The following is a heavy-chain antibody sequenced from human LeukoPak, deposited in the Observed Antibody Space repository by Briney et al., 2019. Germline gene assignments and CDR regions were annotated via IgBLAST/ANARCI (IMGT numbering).Heavy chain of an antibody. Sequence: GESLKISCKGSGYSFTSYWIGWVRQMPGKGLEGLGIIYPGDSDNRYSPSFQGQVTISADKSISTAYLQWSSLKASDTAMYYCARQTEYRRRSYDYWGQGTLVTVSS. V-gene: IGHV5-51*01. D-gene: IGHD6-6*01. CDR3: ARQTEYRRRSYDY. CDR1: GYSFTSYW. J-gene: IGHJ4*02. CDR2: IYPGDSDN.